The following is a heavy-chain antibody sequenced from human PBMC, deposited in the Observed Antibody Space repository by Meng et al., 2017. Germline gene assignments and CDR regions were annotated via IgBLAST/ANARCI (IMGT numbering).Heavy chain of an antibody. V-gene: IGHV3-74*01. CDR3: ARSEPYYYYGMDV. CDR2: INRDGSST. CDR1: GFTFSSYW. J-gene: IGHJ6*02. Sequence: LSLTGAASGFTFSSYWMHWVRQAPGKGLVWVSRINRDGSSTSYADSVKDRFTISRDNAKNTLYLQMNSLRAEDTALYYCARSEPYYYYGMDVWGQGTTVTVSS.